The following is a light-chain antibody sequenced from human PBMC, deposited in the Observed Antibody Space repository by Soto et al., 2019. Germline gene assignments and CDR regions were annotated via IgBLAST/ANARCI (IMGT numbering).Light chain of an antibody. CDR1: QSITSNY. CDR2: GAS. Sequence: EIVLTQSPGTLYLSPGERATLSCRASQSITSNYLAWHQQKPGQAPRLLIYGASSRATGIADRFSGSGSGTDFTLTISRLEPEDFAVYYCQQYGSSPITFDQGTRLEIK. CDR3: QQYGSSPIT. V-gene: IGKV3-20*01. J-gene: IGKJ5*01.